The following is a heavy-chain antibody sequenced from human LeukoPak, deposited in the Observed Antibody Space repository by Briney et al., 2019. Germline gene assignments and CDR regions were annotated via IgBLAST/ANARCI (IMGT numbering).Heavy chain of an antibody. D-gene: IGHD3-9*01. CDR1: GLTVSFNY. Sequence: GGSLRLSCAASGLTVSFNYMTWVRQAPGKGLEWVATIKQDGSEKYCVDSVKGRFTISRDNAKNSLSLQMNSLRAEDTAVYYCARSGLRYFDCPDYWGQGALVTVSS. V-gene: IGHV3-7*05. CDR2: IKQDGSEK. J-gene: IGHJ4*02. CDR3: ARSGLRYFDCPDY.